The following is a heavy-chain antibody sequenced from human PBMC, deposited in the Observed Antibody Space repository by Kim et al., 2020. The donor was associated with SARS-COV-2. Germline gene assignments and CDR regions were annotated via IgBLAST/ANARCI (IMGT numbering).Heavy chain of an antibody. J-gene: IGHJ3*02. CDR2: ST. CDR3: GRGGAAALDI. D-gene: IGHD6-13*01. Sequence: STYYNPSLKSRVTISVDTSKNPFSLKLSSVTAADTAVYYCGRGGAAALDIWGQGTMVTVSS. V-gene: IGHV4-39*01.